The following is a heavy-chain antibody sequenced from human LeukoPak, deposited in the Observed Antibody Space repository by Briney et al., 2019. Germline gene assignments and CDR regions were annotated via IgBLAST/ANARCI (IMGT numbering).Heavy chain of an antibody. V-gene: IGHV3-30*04. CDR3: ARGFGYSSGTYFVY. Sequence: GGSLRLSCAASGFTFSSYSLHWVRQAPGKGLGWVAVVSSDGSQKYYVDSVKGRFTISRDNSMNTLYLQMNSLRVEDTAVYYCARGFGYSSGTYFVYWGQGTLVTVSS. D-gene: IGHD3-10*01. CDR1: GFTFSSYS. J-gene: IGHJ4*02. CDR2: VSSDGSQK.